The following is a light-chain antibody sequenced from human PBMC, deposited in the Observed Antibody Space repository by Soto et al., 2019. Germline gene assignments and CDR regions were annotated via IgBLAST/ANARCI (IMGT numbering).Light chain of an antibody. J-gene: IGKJ1*01. CDR2: GAS. CDR1: QSVSSSY. CDR3: QQYGSSPKT. V-gene: IGKV3-20*01. Sequence: EIVLTQSPGTLSLSPGERATIPGRASQSVSSSYLAWYQQQPGQAPRLLIYGASSRATGIPARFSGSGAGTDVTLTISRLEPEDVAVYYCQQYGSSPKTFGQGTKVDIK.